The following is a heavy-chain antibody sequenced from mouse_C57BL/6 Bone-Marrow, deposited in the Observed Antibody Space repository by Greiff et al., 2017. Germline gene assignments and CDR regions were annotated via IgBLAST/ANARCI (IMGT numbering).Heavy chain of an antibody. V-gene: IGHV1-47*01. Sequence: VKLQESGAELVKPGASVKMSCKASGYTFTTYPIEWMKQNHGKSLEWIGNFHPYTDDTKYNEKFKGKATLTVEKSSSTVYLELSRLTSDDSAVYYCARGGNYGGYCFDYWGQGTTLTVSS. D-gene: IGHD2-1*01. CDR1: GYTFTTYP. J-gene: IGHJ2*01. CDR2: FHPYTDDT. CDR3: ARGGNYGGYCFDY.